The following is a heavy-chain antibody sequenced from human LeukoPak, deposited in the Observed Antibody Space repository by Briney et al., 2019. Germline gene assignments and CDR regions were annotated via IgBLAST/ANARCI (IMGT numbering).Heavy chain of an antibody. CDR3: ARGPVGAYYYDSSGYRFDAFDI. CDR1: GGSISSSSYY. J-gene: IGHJ3*02. V-gene: IGHV4-39*07. D-gene: IGHD3-22*01. CDR2: IYYSGST. Sequence: PSETLSLTCTVSGGSISSSSYYWGWIRQPPGKGLEWIGTIYYSGSTYYNPSLKSRVTISVDTSKNQFSLKLSSVTAADTAVYYCARGPVGAYYYDSSGYRFDAFDIWGQGTMVTVSS.